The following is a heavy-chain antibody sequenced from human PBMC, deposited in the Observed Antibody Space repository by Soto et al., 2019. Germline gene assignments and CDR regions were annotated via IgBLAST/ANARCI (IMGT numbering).Heavy chain of an antibody. CDR3: ARESEDLTSNFDY. CDR2: ISSTTNYI. CDR1: GFTFTRFS. V-gene: IGHV3-21*06. Sequence: EVQLVESGGGLVKPGGSLRLSCAASGFTFTRFSMNWVRQAPGKGLEWVSSISSTTNYIYYGDSMKGRFTISGDNAKNSLYLEMDSLRAEDTAVYYCARESEDLTSNFDYWGQGTLVTVSS. J-gene: IGHJ4*02.